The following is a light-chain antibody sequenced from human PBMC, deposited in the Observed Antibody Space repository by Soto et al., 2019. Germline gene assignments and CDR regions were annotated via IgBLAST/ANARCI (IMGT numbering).Light chain of an antibody. CDR3: QQYNNWPPWT. CDR2: GAS. V-gene: IGKV3-15*01. CDR1: QSVSSN. Sequence: EIVMTQSPATLSVSPGERATLSCRASQSVSSNLAWYQQKPGQAPRLLIYGASTRPTGIPARFSGSGSGTEFTLTIRSLQSEDFALYYCQQYNNWPPWTFGQGTKVEIK. J-gene: IGKJ1*01.